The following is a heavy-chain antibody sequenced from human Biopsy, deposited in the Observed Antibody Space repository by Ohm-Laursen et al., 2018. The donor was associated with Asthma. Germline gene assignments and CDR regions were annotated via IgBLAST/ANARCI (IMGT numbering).Heavy chain of an antibody. CDR2: ISYDGSSI. Sequence: SLRLSCTASGFTFSTCGMHWVRQAPGKGLEWVAVISYDGSSIYYADSVKGRFTISRDNSKNTLSLQMNSLTAEDTAVYYCAREGVAGTHIEDWGQGTLVTVSS. J-gene: IGHJ4*02. D-gene: IGHD6-19*01. CDR1: GFTFSTCG. CDR3: AREGVAGTHIED. V-gene: IGHV3-30*19.